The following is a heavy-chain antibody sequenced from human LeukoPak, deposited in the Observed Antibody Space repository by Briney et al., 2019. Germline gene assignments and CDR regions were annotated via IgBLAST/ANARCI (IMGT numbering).Heavy chain of an antibody. V-gene: IGHV1-8*01. CDR1: GYTFTSYD. J-gene: IGHJ5*02. CDR2: MNPNSGNT. Sequence: ASVKVSCKASGYTFTSYDINWVRQATGQGLEWMGWMNPNSGNTGYAQKFQGRVTMTRNTSISTAYMELSSLRSEDTAVYYCATSGWYKNGNWFDPWGQGTLVTVSS. D-gene: IGHD6-19*01. CDR3: ATSGWYKNGNWFDP.